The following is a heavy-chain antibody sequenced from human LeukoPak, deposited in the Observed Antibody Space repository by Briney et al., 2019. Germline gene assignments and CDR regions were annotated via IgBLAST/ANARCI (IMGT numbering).Heavy chain of an antibody. J-gene: IGHJ4*02. Sequence: ASVKVSCKASGYTFSDYGISWLRQAPGQGLEWMGWINGYNGYTNYGQNFQGRVTVTTDTSTNTAYMELRSLRSDDTAVYYCARDRGGGILYFDYWGQGTLVTVSS. V-gene: IGHV1-18*01. CDR1: GYTFSDYG. CDR3: ARDRGGGILYFDY. CDR2: INGYNGYT. D-gene: IGHD3-16*01.